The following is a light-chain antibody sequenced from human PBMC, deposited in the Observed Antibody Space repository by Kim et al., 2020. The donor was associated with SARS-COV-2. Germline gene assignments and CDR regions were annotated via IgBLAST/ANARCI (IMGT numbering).Light chain of an antibody. J-gene: IGKJ2*02. CDR2: ATS. V-gene: IGKV1-8*01. CDR3: QQYYIFPRT. CDR1: QNIGND. Sequence: ASRGDRVTITCRASQNIGNDLAWYRQQPGKSPALLIYATSTLQTGVPSRFSGSGSGTDCSLTISRLQSEDYATYYCQQYYIFPRTFGQGTKLEI.